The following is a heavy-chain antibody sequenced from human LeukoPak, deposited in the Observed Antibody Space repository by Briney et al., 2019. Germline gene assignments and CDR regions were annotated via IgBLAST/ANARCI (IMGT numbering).Heavy chain of an antibody. CDR3: ARGGGSYPHCYYYYYMDV. D-gene: IGHD1-26*01. J-gene: IGHJ6*03. Sequence: SETLSLTCAVYGGSFSGYYWSWIRQPPGKGLEWIGEINHSGSTNYNPSLKSRVTISVDTSKNQFSLKLSSVTAADTAVYYCARGGGSYPHCYYYYYMDVWGKGTTVTVSS. V-gene: IGHV4-34*01. CDR1: GGSFSGYY. CDR2: INHSGST.